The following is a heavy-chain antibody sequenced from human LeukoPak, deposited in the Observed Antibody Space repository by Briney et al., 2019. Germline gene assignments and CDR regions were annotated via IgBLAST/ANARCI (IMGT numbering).Heavy chain of an antibody. CDR1: GLIVSSNY. Sequence: PGGSLRLSCAASGLIVSSNYMSWVRQAPGKGLEWVSVIYSDATTYYGDSVKGRFTIYRDNSKNTLYLQMDNLRPEDTAVYFCARNVPTGIFGPQYYIDVWGKGTTVTVSS. D-gene: IGHD3/OR15-3a*01. CDR3: ARNVPTGIFGPQYYIDV. J-gene: IGHJ6*03. CDR2: IYSDATT. V-gene: IGHV3-66*02.